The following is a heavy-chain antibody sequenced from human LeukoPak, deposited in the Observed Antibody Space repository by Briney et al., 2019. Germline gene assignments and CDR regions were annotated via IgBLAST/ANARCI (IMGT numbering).Heavy chain of an antibody. J-gene: IGHJ4*02. D-gene: IGHD3-10*01. Sequence: ASVKVSCKASGHTFTSYGISWVRQAPGQGLEWMGWISPYNGNTNYAPKLQGRLTMTTDTSTSTAYMELRSLRSEDTAVYYCARRFSGSGSPITYWGQGTLVTVSS. CDR2: ISPYNGNT. V-gene: IGHV1-18*01. CDR1: GHTFTSYG. CDR3: ARRFSGSGSPITY.